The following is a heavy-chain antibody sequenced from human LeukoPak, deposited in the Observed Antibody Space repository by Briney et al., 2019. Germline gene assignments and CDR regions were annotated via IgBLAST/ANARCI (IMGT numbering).Heavy chain of an antibody. V-gene: IGHV4-59*08. Sequence: SDTLSLTCTVSGGSISSYYWSWIRQPPGKGLEWIGYIYYSGSTNYNPSLKSRVTISVDTSKNQFSLKLSSVTAADTAVYYCARRGSNWGYYFDYWGQGTLVTVSS. D-gene: IGHD7-27*01. CDR3: ARRGSNWGYYFDY. CDR1: GGSISSYY. J-gene: IGHJ4*02. CDR2: IYYSGST.